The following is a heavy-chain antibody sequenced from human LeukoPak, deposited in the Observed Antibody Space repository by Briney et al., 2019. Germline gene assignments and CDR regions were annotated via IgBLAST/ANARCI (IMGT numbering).Heavy chain of an antibody. CDR1: GGTFSSYA. D-gene: IGHD3-10*01. CDR3: ARDGSDLGYYYYMDV. Sequence: GASVKVSCKASGGTFSSYAISWVRQAPGQGLEWMGGIIPIFGTANYAQKFQGRVTITTDESTSTAYMELSSLRSEDTAVYYCARDGSDLGYYYYMDVWGKGTTVTVSS. J-gene: IGHJ6*03. CDR2: IIPIFGTA. V-gene: IGHV1-69*05.